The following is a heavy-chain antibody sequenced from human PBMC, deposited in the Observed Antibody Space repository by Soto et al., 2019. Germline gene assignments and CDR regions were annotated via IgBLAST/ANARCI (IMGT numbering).Heavy chain of an antibody. Sequence: AASVKVSCKASGYTYTSYGISWVRQDPGQGLEWMGGIIPYFGKANYAQKLQGRVTITADESTSTAYMELSSLRSEDTAVYYCASRTADYYGSGSGYYYYGMDVWGQGTTVTVS. CDR3: ASRTADYYGSGSGYYYYGMDV. V-gene: IGHV1-69*13. J-gene: IGHJ6*02. D-gene: IGHD3-10*01. CDR2: IIPYFGKA. CDR1: GYTYTSYG.